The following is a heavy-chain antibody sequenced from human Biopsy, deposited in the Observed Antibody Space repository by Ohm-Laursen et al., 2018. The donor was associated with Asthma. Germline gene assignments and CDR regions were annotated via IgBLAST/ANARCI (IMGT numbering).Heavy chain of an antibody. V-gene: IGHV1-18*01. Sequence: ASVKVFCKTSGYTFNSAGITWVRQAPGQGLEWLGWISVYNGNTKVAQKLQDRVTMITDTYTSTAYMELRSLRSDDTAVYFCARAVDYSHYYGIDVWGQGTTVTVS. CDR2: ISVYNGNT. CDR1: GYTFNSAG. J-gene: IGHJ6*02. D-gene: IGHD3-10*01. CDR3: ARAVDYSHYYGIDV.